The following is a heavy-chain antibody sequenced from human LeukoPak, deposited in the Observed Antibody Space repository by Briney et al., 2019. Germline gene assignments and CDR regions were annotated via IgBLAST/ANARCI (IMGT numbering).Heavy chain of an antibody. J-gene: IGHJ4*02. CDR1: GGSISSYH. D-gene: IGHD4-23*01. V-gene: IGHV4-59*08. Sequence: SETLSLTCTVSGGSISSYHWSWIRQPPGKGLEWIGHIYYSGSTNYNPSLKSRVTISVDTSKNQFSLKLSSVTATDTAVYYCARHAGYGGAPTDYWGQGTLVTVSS. CDR3: ARHAGYGGAPTDY. CDR2: IYYSGST.